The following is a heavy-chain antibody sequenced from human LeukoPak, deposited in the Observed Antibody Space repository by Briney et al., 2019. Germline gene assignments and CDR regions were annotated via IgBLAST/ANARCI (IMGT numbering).Heavy chain of an antibody. Sequence: SETLSLTCTVSGGSISSSSYYWGWIRQPPGKGLEWIGSIYYSGSTYHNPSLKSRVTISVDTSKNQFSLKLTSVTAAETAVYYCASEPIRSSWYYFDYWGRGTLVTVSS. CDR3: ASEPIRSSWYYFDY. V-gene: IGHV4-39*01. CDR2: IYYSGST. CDR1: GGSISSSSYY. J-gene: IGHJ4*02. D-gene: IGHD6-13*01.